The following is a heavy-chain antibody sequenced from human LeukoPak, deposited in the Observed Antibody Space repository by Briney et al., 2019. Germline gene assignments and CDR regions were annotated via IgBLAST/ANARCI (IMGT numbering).Heavy chain of an antibody. CDR1: GFTFSNYP. D-gene: IGHD1-26*01. CDR3: ARENPVGRTNYFDH. Sequence: GGSLRLPCAASGFTFSNYPMSWVRRAPGKGLEWVSAITGRADRTFYEDPVRGRFTISRDNAKNTLHLQMNGLRADDTAVYYCARENPVGRTNYFDHWGQGTLVIVSS. V-gene: IGHV3-23*01. CDR2: ITGRADRT. J-gene: IGHJ4*02.